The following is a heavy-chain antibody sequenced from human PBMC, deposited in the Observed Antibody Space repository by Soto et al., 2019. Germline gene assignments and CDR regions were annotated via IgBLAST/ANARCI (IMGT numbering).Heavy chain of an antibody. CDR3: ARGIAAAAVAFSSYYYYMDV. CDR2: IYHSGST. J-gene: IGHJ6*03. V-gene: IGHV4-4*02. CDR1: SGSISSSNW. Sequence: SETLSLTCAVSSGSISSSNWWSWVRQPPGKGLEWIGEIYHSGSTNYNPSLKSRVTISVDKSKNQFSPKLSSVTAADTAVYYCARGIAAAAVAFSSYYYYMDVWGRGTTVTVSS. D-gene: IGHD6-13*01.